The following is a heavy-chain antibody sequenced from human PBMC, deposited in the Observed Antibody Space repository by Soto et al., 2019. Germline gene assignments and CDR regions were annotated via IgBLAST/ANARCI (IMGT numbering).Heavy chain of an antibody. V-gene: IGHV3-30-3*01. D-gene: IGHD6-13*01. CDR3: ASESQQLLSYYFDY. J-gene: IGHJ4*02. CDR1: GFTFSSYA. Sequence: QVQLVESGGGVVQPGRSLRLSCAASGFTFSSYAMHWVRQAPGKGLEWVAVISYDGSNKYYADSVKGRFTISRDNSNNTLYLQMNSLRAEDTAVYYCASESQQLLSYYFDYWGQGTLVTVSS. CDR2: ISYDGSNK.